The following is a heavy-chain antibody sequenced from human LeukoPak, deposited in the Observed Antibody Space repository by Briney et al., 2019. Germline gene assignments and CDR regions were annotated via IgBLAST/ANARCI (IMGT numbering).Heavy chain of an antibody. CDR3: ARAIASADTGANWFDP. D-gene: IGHD6-13*01. CDR1: GGTLNSYA. Sequence: ASVKVSCKASGGTLNSYAIGWVRQAPGQGLEWMGRIIPVLGRVHYAQQFQGRVTISADISTTTVYLDLSSLRSEDTAVYYCARAIASADTGANWFDPWGQGTLVTASS. CDR2: IIPVLGRV. V-gene: IGHV1-69*04. J-gene: IGHJ5*02.